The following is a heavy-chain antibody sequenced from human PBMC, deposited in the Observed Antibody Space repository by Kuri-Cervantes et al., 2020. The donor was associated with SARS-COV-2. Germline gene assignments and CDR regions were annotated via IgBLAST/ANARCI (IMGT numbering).Heavy chain of an antibody. Sequence: GESLKISCAASGFTFSSYAMHWARQAPGKGLEWVAVISYDGSNKYYADSVKGRFTISRDNSKNTLYLQMNSLRAEDTAVYYCARETYYYDSSGYYTYYYYGMDVWGQGTTVTGSS. CDR1: GFTFSSYA. V-gene: IGHV3-30-3*01. J-gene: IGHJ6*02. D-gene: IGHD3-22*01. CDR2: ISYDGSNK. CDR3: ARETYYYDSSGYYTYYYYGMDV.